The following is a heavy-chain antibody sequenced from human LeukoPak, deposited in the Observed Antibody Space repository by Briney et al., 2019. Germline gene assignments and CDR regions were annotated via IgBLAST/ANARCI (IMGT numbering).Heavy chain of an antibody. CDR3: ARDGPHYDFWSGPAY. CDR2: ISSSSSYI. V-gene: IGHV3-21*04. D-gene: IGHD3-3*01. J-gene: IGHJ4*02. Sequence: GGSLRLSCAASGFTFSSYSMNWVRQAPGKGLEWVSSISSSSSYIYYADSVKGRFTISRDNAKNSLYLQMDSLRAEDTAVYYCARDGPHYDFWSGPAYWGQGTLVTVSS. CDR1: GFTFSSYS.